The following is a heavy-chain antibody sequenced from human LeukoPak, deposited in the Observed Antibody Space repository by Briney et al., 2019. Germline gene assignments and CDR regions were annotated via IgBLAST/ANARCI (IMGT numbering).Heavy chain of an antibody. D-gene: IGHD2-2*01. CDR2: IYNDGST. CDR1: GDSISSSSDY. CDR3: ARMPVTYLHWFDP. Sequence: SETLSLTCTVSGDSISSSSDYWGWIRQPPGKGLEWIGSIYNDGSTYYNPSLKSRVTTSVDTSKNQFSLKLSSVTAADTATYYCARMPVTYLHWFDPWGPGTLVTVSS. V-gene: IGHV4-39*07. J-gene: IGHJ5*02.